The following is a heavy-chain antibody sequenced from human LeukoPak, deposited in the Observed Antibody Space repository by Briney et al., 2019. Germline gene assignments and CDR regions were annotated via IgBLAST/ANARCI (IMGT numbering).Heavy chain of an antibody. V-gene: IGHV4-4*07. CDR2: LYSSGDT. J-gene: IGHJ4*02. CDR1: GGSISGYY. D-gene: IGHD6-19*01. CDR3: ARGSSGSTKRYYFDS. Sequence: SETLSLTCTVSGGSISGYYWNWVRQPADRGLEWIGRLYSSGDTYYNPSLKSRLTMSVDTSKNQFSLRLRSVTAADTAVYYCARGSSGSTKRYYFDSWGQGALVTVPS.